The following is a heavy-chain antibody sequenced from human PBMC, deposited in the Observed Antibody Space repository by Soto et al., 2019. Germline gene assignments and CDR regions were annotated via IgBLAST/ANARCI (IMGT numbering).Heavy chain of an antibody. CDR3: TKPAAYRSIWASPAARDYYYFYLDV. CDR1: GFSFSNSG. D-gene: IGHD6-13*01. Sequence: EVQLLESGGGLVQPGGSLRLSCAASGFSFSNSGMSWVRQAPGKGLEWVSAISGSGTSAYYAESVKGRFIVSRDNSRNTLFLQMSRLRAEDTAAYYCTKPAAYRSIWASPAARDYYYFYLDVWGKGTTVFVSS. V-gene: IGHV3-23*01. CDR2: ISGSGTSA. J-gene: IGHJ6*03.